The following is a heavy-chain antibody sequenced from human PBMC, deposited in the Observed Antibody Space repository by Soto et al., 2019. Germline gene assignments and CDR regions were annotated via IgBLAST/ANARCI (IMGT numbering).Heavy chain of an antibody. J-gene: IGHJ4*02. CDR3: ARDLRKYYYGSGSYL. CDR1: GFTFSSYG. V-gene: IGHV3-33*01. CDR2: IWYDGSNK. D-gene: IGHD3-10*01. Sequence: QVQLVESGGGVVQPGRSLRLSCAASGFTFSSYGMHWVRQAPGKGLEWVAVIWYDGSNKYYADSVKGRFTISRDNSKNTLYLQMNSLRAEDTAVYYCARDLRKYYYGSGSYLWGQGTLVTVSS.